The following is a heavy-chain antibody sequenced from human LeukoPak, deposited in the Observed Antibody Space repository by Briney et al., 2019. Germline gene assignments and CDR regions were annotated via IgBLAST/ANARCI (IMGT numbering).Heavy chain of an antibody. CDR1: GGTFSSYA. D-gene: IGHD6-13*01. CDR3: ARDGPSIAAAGSIEY. J-gene: IGHJ4*02. Sequence: GASVKVSCKASGGTFSSYAISWVRQAPGQGLEWMGRIIPILGIANYAQKFQGRVTITADKSTSTAYMELSSLRSEDTAVYYCARDGPSIAAAGSIEYWGQGTLVTVSS. V-gene: IGHV1-69*04. CDR2: IIPILGIA.